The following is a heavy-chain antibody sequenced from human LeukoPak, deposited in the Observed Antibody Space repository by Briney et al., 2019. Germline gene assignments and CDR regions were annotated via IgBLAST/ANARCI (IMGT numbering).Heavy chain of an antibody. CDR1: GYTFTGYY. V-gene: IGHV1-2*02. D-gene: IGHD6-19*01. J-gene: IGHJ4*02. CDR2: INPNSGGT. Sequence: ASVKVSCKASGYTFTGYYMHWVRQAPGQGLDWMGWINPNSGGTNYAQKLQGRVTMTTDTSTSTAYMELRSLRSDDTAVYYCARDLKRGYSSGRYSWGTGSSNDYWGQGTLVTVSS. CDR3: ARDLKRGYSSGRYSWGTGSSNDY.